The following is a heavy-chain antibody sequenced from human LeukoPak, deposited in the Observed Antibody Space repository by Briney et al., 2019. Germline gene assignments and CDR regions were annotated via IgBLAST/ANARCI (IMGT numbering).Heavy chain of an antibody. CDR3: TTTPRGYSGYDTTLTYFDY. CDR2: IKSKTDGGTT. J-gene: IGHJ4*02. V-gene: IGHV3-15*01. CDR1: GFTFSNAW. D-gene: IGHD5-12*01. Sequence: GGSLRLSCAAPGFTFSNAWMSWVRQAPGKGLEWVGRIKSKTDGGTTDYAAPVKGRFTISRDDSKNTLYLQMNSLKTEDTAVYYCTTTPRGYSGYDTTLTYFDYWGQGTLVTVSS.